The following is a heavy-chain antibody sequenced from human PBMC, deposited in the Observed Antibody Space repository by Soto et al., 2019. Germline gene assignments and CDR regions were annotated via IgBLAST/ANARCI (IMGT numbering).Heavy chain of an antibody. D-gene: IGHD3-3*01. CDR3: ARDNSYYYFWICYNRGHNHAFDI. CDR2: IYYSGST. J-gene: IGHJ3*02. CDR1: GGSISSGGYY. Sequence: SETLSLTCTVSGGSISSGGYYWSWIRQHPGKGLEWIGYIYYSGSTYYNPSLKSRVTISVDTSKNQFSLKLSSVPAATTAVYNCARDNSYYYFWICYNRGHNHAFDIGGQGTMVTLSS. V-gene: IGHV4-31*03.